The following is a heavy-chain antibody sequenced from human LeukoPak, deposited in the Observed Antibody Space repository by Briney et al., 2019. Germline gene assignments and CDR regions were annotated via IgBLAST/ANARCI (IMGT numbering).Heavy chain of an antibody. V-gene: IGHV4-34*01. CDR2: INHSGST. CDR3: ARADLYQGFDY. J-gene: IGHJ4*02. CDR1: GGSFSGYY. Sequence: NPSETLSLTCAVYGGSFSGYYWSWIRQPPGKGLEWIGEINHSGSTNYNPSLKSRVTISVDMSKNQFSLKLSSVTAADTAVYYCARADLYQGFDYWGQGTLVTVSS. D-gene: IGHD2-2*01.